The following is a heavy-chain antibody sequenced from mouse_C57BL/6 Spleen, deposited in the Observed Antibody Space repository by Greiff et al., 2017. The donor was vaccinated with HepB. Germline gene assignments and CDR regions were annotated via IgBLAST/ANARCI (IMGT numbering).Heavy chain of an antibody. D-gene: IGHD1-1*01. CDR1: GYTFTSYW. J-gene: IGHJ2*01. Sequence: QVQLQQPGAELVKPGASVKLSCKASGYTFTSYWMHWVKQRPGQGLEWIGMIHPDSGSTNYNEKFKNKATLTVDKSSSTAYMKISSLTSEDSAVYYCARWYYGFDYWGQGTTLTVSS. CDR3: ARWYYGFDY. V-gene: IGHV1-64*01. CDR2: IHPDSGST.